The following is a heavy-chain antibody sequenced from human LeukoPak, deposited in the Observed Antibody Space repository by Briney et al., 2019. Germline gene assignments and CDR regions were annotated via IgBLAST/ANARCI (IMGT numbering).Heavy chain of an antibody. CDR3: ARREGYSSGWYGVVWFDP. V-gene: IGHV4-34*01. J-gene: IGHJ5*02. CDR2: INRSGSI. D-gene: IGHD6-19*01. CDR1: GGSFSGYY. Sequence: SETLSLTCAVYGGSFSGYYWTWIRQTPGKGLEWIGEINRSGSINYNPSLKSRVTISVDTSKNQFSLKLSSVTAADTAVYYCARREGYSSGWYGVVWFDPWGQGTLVTVSS.